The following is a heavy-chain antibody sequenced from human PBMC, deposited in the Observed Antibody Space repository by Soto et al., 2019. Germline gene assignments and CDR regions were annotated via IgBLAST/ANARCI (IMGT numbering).Heavy chain of an antibody. V-gene: IGHV3-23*01. CDR2: ISGSADST. CDR1: GFTFRSYA. CDR3: AKAVGTTIDFAHFDF. Sequence: GSLRLSCAASGFTFRSYAINWVRQAPGKGLEWVSGISGSADSTYFADSVRGRFTISRDNSKSTLYLQMNSLRVEDTAIYYCAKAVGTTIDFAHFDFWGQGTLVTVSS. D-gene: IGHD1-26*01. J-gene: IGHJ4*02.